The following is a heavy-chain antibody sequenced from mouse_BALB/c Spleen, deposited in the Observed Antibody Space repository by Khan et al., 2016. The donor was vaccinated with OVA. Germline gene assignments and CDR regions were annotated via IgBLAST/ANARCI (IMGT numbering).Heavy chain of an antibody. D-gene: IGHD3-3*01. Sequence: EVKLVESGPGLVKPSQSLSLTCTVTGYSITSGYGWNWIRQFPGNKLEWMGYISYSGSTNYNPSLKSRISITRDTSKNQFFLQLNSVTTEDTATYYCARTARIYYWGQGTTLTVSS. CDR1: GYSITSGYG. J-gene: IGHJ2*01. CDR3: ARTARIYY. CDR2: ISYSGST. V-gene: IGHV3-2*02.